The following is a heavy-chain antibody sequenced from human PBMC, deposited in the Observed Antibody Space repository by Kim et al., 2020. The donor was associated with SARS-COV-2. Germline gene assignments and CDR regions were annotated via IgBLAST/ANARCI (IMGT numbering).Heavy chain of an antibody. CDR2: ISSSSSYI. V-gene: IGHV3-21*01. CDR3: ARDWMREQWLVQNENYYYYGMDV. J-gene: IGHJ6*02. D-gene: IGHD6-19*01. Sequence: GGSLRLSCAASGFTFSSYSMNWVRQAPGKGLEWVSSISSSSSYIYYADSVKGRFTISRDNAKNSLYLQMNSLRAEDTAVYYCARDWMREQWLVQNENYYYYGMDVWGQGTTVTVSS. CDR1: GFTFSSYS.